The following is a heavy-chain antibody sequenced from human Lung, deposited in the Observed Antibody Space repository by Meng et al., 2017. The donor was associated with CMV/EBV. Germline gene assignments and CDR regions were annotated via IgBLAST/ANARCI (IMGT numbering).Heavy chain of an antibody. Sequence: PCEASGFSFNKYSFHRVRQAPGQGLEWVSFISSASRSSATSSNFMHYAESVNGRLTISRDNAKNSLYLQLNSLRDEDTAVYYCGRDDDLQYGIDVXGRGXTVTFSS. CDR3: GRDDDLQYGIDV. CDR2: ISSASRSSATSSNFM. D-gene: IGHD5-24*01. J-gene: IGHJ6*02. CDR1: GFSFNKYS. V-gene: IGHV3-21*01.